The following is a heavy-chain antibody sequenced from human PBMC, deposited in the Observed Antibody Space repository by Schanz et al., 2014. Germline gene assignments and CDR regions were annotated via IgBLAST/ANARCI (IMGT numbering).Heavy chain of an antibody. CDR3: ARSRSGFYFDY. J-gene: IGHJ4*02. CDR1: GFTFSSYA. D-gene: IGHD1-26*01. Sequence: EVQLLESGGGLVQPGGSLRLSCAASGFTFSSYAMSWVRQAPGKGLEWVSFIYIGGNTYYADSVKGRFTISRDNSKNTVYIQMNSLRAEDTAVYYCARSRSGFYFDYWGQGTLVTVSS. CDR2: IYIGGNT. V-gene: IGHV3-66*01.